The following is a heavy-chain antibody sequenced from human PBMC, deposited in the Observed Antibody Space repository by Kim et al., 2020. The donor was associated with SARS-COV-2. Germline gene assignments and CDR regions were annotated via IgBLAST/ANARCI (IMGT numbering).Heavy chain of an antibody. J-gene: IGHJ5*02. D-gene: IGHD6-25*01. V-gene: IGHV4-59*01. Sequence: NPSRKGRVTISVDTSKNQFSLKLSSVTAADTAVYYCARSPPVYSSGWFDPWGQGTLVTVSS. CDR3: ARSPPVYSSGWFDP.